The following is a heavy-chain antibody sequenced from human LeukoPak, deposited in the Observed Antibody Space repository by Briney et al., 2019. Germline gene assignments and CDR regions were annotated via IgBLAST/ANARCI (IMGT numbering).Heavy chain of an antibody. CDR1: GFTFSIYA. V-gene: IGHV3-23*01. CDR3: AKRYYDFPLDY. J-gene: IGHJ4*02. CDR2: ISANGGET. Sequence: GGSLRLSCAASGFTFSIYAMNWVRQAPGKGLEWVSSISANGGETHYADSVKGRFTISRDNSKNTLYLQVNNPRVEDTAVYYCAKRYYDFPLDYWGQGTLVTVSS. D-gene: IGHD3-3*01.